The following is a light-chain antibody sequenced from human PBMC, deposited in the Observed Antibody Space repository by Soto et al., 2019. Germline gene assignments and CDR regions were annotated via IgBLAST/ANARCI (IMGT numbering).Light chain of an antibody. CDR2: GAS. J-gene: IGKJ2*01. CDR3: QQYGSSPYT. V-gene: IGKV3-20*01. CDR1: QSVSSSC. Sequence: EIVLTQSPGTLSLSPGERATLSCRASQSVSSSCLDWYQQKPGQAPRLLIYGASSRATGIPHRFSGSGSGTDFTLTISRLEPEDFAVYYCQQYGSSPYTFGQGTKLEIK.